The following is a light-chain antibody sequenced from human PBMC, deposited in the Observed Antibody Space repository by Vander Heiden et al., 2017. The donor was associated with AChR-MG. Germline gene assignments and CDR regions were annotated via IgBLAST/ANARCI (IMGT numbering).Light chain of an antibody. V-gene: IGKV3-20*01. Sequence: EIVLTQSPGTLSLSPRERATPSCRASQRVRSSYLAWYQQKPGQAPKLLIYGASSRATGVPDRFSGSGSGTDFTLTISRLEPEDFAVYYCQQDGSSPRTFGQGTKVEIK. J-gene: IGKJ1*01. CDR3: QQDGSSPRT. CDR1: QRVRSSY. CDR2: GAS.